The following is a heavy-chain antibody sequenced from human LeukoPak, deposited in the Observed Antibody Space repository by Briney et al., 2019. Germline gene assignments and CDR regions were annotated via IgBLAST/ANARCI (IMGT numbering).Heavy chain of an antibody. D-gene: IGHD2-2*01. J-gene: IGHJ4*02. CDR3: ARALPGCYSTNCYGLDY. CDR2: INTNTGNP. CDR1: GYTLTSDG. Sequence: ASVKVSCKASGYTLTSDGMNWVRQAPGQGLQWMGWINTNTGNPAYAQGFTGRFVFSLDTSVSTAYLQISSLKAEDTAVYYCARALPGCYSTNCYGLDYWGQGTLVTVSS. V-gene: IGHV7-4-1*02.